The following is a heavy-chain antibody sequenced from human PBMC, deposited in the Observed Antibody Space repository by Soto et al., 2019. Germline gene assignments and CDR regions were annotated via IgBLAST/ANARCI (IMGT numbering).Heavy chain of an antibody. CDR3: ARHGDYGASDY. Sequence: QVQLQESGPGLVMPSGTLSLTCAVSGGSISSSNWWSWVRQPPGKGLEWMGEIYHSGSTNYNPSLKSXXTXSXDKPKNQVALKLISVTAADPAVYYCARHGDYGASDYWGQGTLVTVSS. D-gene: IGHD4-17*01. CDR1: GGSISSSNW. J-gene: IGHJ4*02. V-gene: IGHV4-4*02. CDR2: IYHSGST.